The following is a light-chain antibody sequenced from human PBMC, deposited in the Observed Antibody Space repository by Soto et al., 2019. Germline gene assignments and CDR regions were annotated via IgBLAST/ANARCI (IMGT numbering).Light chain of an antibody. J-gene: IGKJ4*01. V-gene: IGKV4-1*01. Sequence: DIVMTQSPDSLAVSLGERATINCKSSQSVLYSSNNKNHLTWFQQKPGQPPKLLIYWASTRESGVPDRFSGSGSGTDFTLTISSLQSDDFAVYYCQQYHNWPPLTFGGGTKVDIK. CDR1: QSVLYSSNNKNH. CDR3: QQYHNWPPLT. CDR2: WAS.